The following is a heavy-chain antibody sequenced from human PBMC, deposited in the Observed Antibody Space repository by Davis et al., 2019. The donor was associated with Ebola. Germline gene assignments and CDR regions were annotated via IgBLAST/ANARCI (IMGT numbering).Heavy chain of an antibody. CDR2: ISRSGIS. Sequence: MPGGSLRLSCGVYGESISGSFWTWIRQSPGKGLEWIGEISRSGISNYKPSLKSRVTMSVDTSKNQFSLNLRSVTAADTAVYYCARVRVSRFDPWGQGTLVTVSS. CDR1: GESISGSF. CDR3: ARVRVSRFDP. V-gene: IGHV4-34*01. J-gene: IGHJ5*02.